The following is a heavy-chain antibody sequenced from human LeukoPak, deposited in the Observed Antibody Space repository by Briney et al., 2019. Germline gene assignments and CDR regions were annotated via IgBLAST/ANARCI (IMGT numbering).Heavy chain of an antibody. CDR1: GYTFISYY. CDR2: INPSGGST. Sequence: ASVKVSCKASGYTFISYYMHWVRQAPGQGLEWMGIINPSGGSTNYAQKFQGRVTMTRDTSTSTVYTELSSLRSEDTAVYYCARAEVIVGTTGFDYWGQGTLVTVSS. D-gene: IGHD1-26*01. J-gene: IGHJ4*02. V-gene: IGHV1-46*01. CDR3: ARAEVIVGTTGFDY.